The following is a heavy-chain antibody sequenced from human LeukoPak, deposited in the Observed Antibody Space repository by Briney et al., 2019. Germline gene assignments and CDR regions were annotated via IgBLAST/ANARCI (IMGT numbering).Heavy chain of an antibody. Sequence: SQTLSLTCAISGDSVSSNSAAWNWIRQSPSRGLEWLGRTYYRSKWYNDYAVSVKSRITINPDTSKNQFSLKLSSVTAADTAVYYCARARIQLWLANWFDPWGQGTLVTVSS. V-gene: IGHV6-1*01. CDR3: ARARIQLWLANWFDP. CDR2: TYYRSKWYN. D-gene: IGHD5-18*01. CDR1: GDSVSSNSAA. J-gene: IGHJ5*02.